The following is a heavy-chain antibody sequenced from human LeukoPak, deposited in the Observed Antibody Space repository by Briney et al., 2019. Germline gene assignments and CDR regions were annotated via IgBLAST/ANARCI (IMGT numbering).Heavy chain of an antibody. J-gene: IGHJ4*02. Sequence: GESLKISCKGSGYSFTSYWIGWVRQMPGKGLEWMGIIYPGDSDTRYSPSFQGQVTISADKPISTAYLQWSSLKASDTAMYYCARIGYSSGWYSVYYSDYWGQGTLVTVSS. V-gene: IGHV5-51*04. CDR3: ARIGYSSGWYSVYYSDY. CDR2: IYPGDSDT. D-gene: IGHD6-19*01. CDR1: GYSFTSYW.